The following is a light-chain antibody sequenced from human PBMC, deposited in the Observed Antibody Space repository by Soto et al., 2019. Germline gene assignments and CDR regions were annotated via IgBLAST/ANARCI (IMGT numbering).Light chain of an antibody. V-gene: IGKV3-11*01. CDR2: DAS. CDR3: QHRFNWPVT. J-gene: IGKJ5*01. CDR1: QSVSTY. Sequence: EIALTQSPATLSLSPGERATLSCRASQSVSTYLAWYQHKPGQAPRLLIYDASKRATGVPARFSGSGSGTDFTLPITSLEPEDFALYYCQHRFNWPVTFGQGTRLEIK.